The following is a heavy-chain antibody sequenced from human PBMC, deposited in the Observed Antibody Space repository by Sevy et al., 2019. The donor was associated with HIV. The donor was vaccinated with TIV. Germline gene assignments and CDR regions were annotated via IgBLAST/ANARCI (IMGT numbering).Heavy chain of an antibody. Sequence: ASVKVSCKTSRYSFTDYYIHWVRQAPGQGLEWMGWINPNSGGSGGTNYAQKFQGRVTMTSDTSISTAYMELTRLRSNDTAVYYCARGGLFSPGYYYDYWGQGTLVTVSS. CDR3: ARGGLFSPGYYYDY. CDR2: INPNSGGSGGT. J-gene: IGHJ4*02. D-gene: IGHD3-9*01. V-gene: IGHV1-2*02. CDR1: RYSFTDYY.